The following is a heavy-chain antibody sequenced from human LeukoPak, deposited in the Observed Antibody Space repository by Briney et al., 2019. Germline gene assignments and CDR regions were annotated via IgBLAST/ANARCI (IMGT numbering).Heavy chain of an antibody. CDR1: GGSISSSSYY. V-gene: IGHV4-39*07. CDR2: INHSGST. Sequence: SETLSLTCTVSGGSISSSSYYWGWIRQPPGKGLEWIGEINHSGSTNYNPSLKSRVTISVDTSKNQFSLKLSSVTAADTAVYYCARRRGGSGSYLALRYYYYMDVWGKGTTVTVSS. CDR3: ARRRGGSGSYLALRYYYYMDV. D-gene: IGHD3-10*01. J-gene: IGHJ6*03.